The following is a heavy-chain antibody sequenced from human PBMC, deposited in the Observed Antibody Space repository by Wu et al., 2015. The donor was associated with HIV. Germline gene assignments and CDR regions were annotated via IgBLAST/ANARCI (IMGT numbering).Heavy chain of an antibody. V-gene: IGHV1-69*13. D-gene: IGHD2-15*01. CDR2: VFPIYGAG. J-gene: IGHJ3*02. CDR1: GGTFGNYA. CDR3: ATPRYCSGGSCHTGAFDI. Sequence: QVQLVQSGAEVKKPGSSVKVSCKASGGTFGNYAFTWVRQAPGQGLEWMGKVFPIYGAGDHTQKFQDRVTIIADESTNTAYMELSSLRSEDTAVYYCATPRYCSGGSCHTGAFDIWGQGTMVTVSS.